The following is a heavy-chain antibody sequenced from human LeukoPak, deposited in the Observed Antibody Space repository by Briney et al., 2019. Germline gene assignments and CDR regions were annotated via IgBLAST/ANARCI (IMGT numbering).Heavy chain of an antibody. D-gene: IGHD3-3*01. CDR2: INHSGST. V-gene: IGHV4-34*01. CDR1: GGSFSGYY. J-gene: IGHJ4*02. Sequence: SETLPLTCAVYGGSFSGYYWSWIRQPPGKGLEWIGEINHSGSTNYNPSLKSRVTISVDTSKNQFSLKLSSVTAADTAVYYCARGYYDFWSGYYYGCDYWGQGTLVTVSS. CDR3: ARGYYDFWSGYYYGCDY.